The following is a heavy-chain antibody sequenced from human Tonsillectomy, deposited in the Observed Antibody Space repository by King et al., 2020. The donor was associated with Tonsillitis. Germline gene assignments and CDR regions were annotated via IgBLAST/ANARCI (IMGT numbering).Heavy chain of an antibody. CDR1: GFTFGDYA. CDR3: TRDLWGRWEPRRLCDY. V-gene: IGHV3-49*03. CDR2: IRSKAYGGTT. Sequence: VQLVESGGGLVQPGRSLRLSCTASGFTFGDYAMSWFRQAPGKGLEWVGFIRSKAYGGTTEYAASVKGRFTISRDDSKSIAYLQMNSLKTEDTAVYYWTRDLWGRWEPRRLCDYWGQGTLVTVSS. J-gene: IGHJ4*02. D-gene: IGHD1-26*01.